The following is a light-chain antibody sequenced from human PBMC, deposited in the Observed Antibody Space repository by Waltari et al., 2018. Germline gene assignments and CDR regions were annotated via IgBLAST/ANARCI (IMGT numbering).Light chain of an antibody. V-gene: IGLV3-1*01. CDR2: ENR. CDR3: QTWDRRIPI. J-gene: IGLJ2*01. Sequence: SYELTQSPSVSVSPGLTATITCSGDNLGDKFVSWYQQKPGQSPILVIFENRRRPLVVPERCAGSNSGNTATLTISGTQTLDEADYYCQTWDRRIPIFGGGTKLTVL. CDR1: NLGDKF.